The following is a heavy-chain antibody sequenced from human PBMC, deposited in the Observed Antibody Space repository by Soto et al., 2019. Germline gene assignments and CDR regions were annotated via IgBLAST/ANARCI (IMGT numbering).Heavy chain of an antibody. CDR2: IYYSGST. D-gene: IGHD3-22*01. V-gene: IGHV4-61*01. J-gene: IGHJ3*02. CDR1: GGSASGGSYY. CDR3: ARDRGYYDSSGYLKAFDI. Sequence: LSVMSSVCGGSASGGSYYWTWSRQPPGKGLEWIGYIYYSGSTNYNSSLKSRVTISVDTSKNQFSLKLNSVTAADKAVYYCARDRGYYDSSGYLKAFDIWGQGTMVTVSS.